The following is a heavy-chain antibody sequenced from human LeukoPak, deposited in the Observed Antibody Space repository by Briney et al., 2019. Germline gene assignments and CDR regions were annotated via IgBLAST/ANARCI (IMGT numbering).Heavy chain of an antibody. D-gene: IGHD3-22*01. J-gene: IGHJ4*02. Sequence: GGSLRLSCAASGFTVSSNYMSWVRQAPGKGLEWVSVIYSAGNTYYADSVQGRSTMSRENPENTLYLQMNSLRAEDTAVYYCARAHDRGYYYGFDYWGQGTLVTVSS. V-gene: IGHV3-66*01. CDR1: GFTVSSNY. CDR3: ARAHDRGYYYGFDY. CDR2: IYSAGNT.